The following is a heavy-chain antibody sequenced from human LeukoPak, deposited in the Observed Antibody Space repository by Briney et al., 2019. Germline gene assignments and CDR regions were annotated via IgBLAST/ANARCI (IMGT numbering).Heavy chain of an antibody. CDR1: GYTFTGYY. CDR2: INPNSGGT. D-gene: IGHD5-18*01. V-gene: IGHV1-2*02. CDR3: ARWIQLWSSDYYYYYMDV. J-gene: IGHJ6*03. Sequence: ASVKVSCKASGYTFTGYYMHWVRQAPGQGLEWMGWINPNSGGTNYAQKFQGRVTMTRDTSISTAYMELSRLRSDDTAVYYCARWIQLWSSDYYYYYMDVWGKGTTVTVSS.